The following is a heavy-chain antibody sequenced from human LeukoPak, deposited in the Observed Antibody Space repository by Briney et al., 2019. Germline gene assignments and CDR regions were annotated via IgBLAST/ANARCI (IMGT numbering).Heavy chain of an antibody. CDR3: ARLQGITPQPMTEGFDI. CDR2: ISPDGSST. Sequence: GGSLRLSCAASGFSFSSSWMLWVRQTPGKGLVWLSRISPDGSSTSYADSVKGRFTVSRDIARNALSLQMNSLRAEDSAVYYCARLQGITPQPMTEGFDIWGQGTMVTVSS. CDR1: GFSFSSSW. V-gene: IGHV3-74*01. J-gene: IGHJ3*02. D-gene: IGHD3-16*01.